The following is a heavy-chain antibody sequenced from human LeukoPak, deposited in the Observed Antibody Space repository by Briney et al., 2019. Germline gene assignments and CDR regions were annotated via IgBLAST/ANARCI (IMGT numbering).Heavy chain of an antibody. V-gene: IGHV1-2*02. D-gene: IGHD5/OR15-5a*01. CDR2: INPNSGGT. Sequence: AASVKVSCKASGYIFTGYYMHWVRQAPGQGLEWMGWINPNSGGTNYAQKFQGRVTMTRDTSISTAYMELSRLRSDDTAVYYCARDRSNDAFDIWGQETMVTVSS. CDR3: ARDRSNDAFDI. CDR1: GYIFTGYY. J-gene: IGHJ3*02.